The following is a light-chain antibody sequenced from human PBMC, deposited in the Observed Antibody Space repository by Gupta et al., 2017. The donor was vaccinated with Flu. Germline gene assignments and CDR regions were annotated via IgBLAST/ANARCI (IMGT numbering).Light chain of an antibody. CDR2: RNN. CDR3: AAWDDSLSGPRWV. V-gene: IGLV1-47*01. CDR1: SSNIGSNY. J-gene: IGLJ3*02. Sequence: QSVLTQPPSASGTPRQSVPISCSGSSSNIGSNYVFWYQQFPGTAPKLLIYRNNERPSGVPDRFSGSNSGTSASLAISGLRSEDEADYYCAAWDDSLSGPRWVFGGGTKLTVL.